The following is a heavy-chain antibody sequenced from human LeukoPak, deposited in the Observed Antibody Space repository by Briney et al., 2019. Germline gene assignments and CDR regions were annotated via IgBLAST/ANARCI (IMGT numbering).Heavy chain of an antibody. J-gene: IGHJ3*02. V-gene: IGHV3-23*01. CDR2: ISGSGGST. D-gene: IGHD3-10*01. CDR3: AKGYYGSGSAFDI. CDR1: GFTFSSYA. Sequence: GGSLRLSCAASGFTFSSYAMSWVRQAPGKGLEWVSAISGSGGSTYYADSVKGRFTISRDNSKNTLYLQMNSLRAEDAAVYYCAKGYYGSGSAFDIWGQGTMVTVSS.